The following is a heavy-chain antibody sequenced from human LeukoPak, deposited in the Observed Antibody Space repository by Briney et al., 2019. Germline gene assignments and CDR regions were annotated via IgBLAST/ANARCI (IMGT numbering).Heavy chain of an antibody. J-gene: IGHJ6*03. CDR3: ARAAGGSYYEDYYYYYMDV. CDR1: GYSISSGYY. CDR2: IYHSGRT. Sequence: SETLSLTCTVSGYSISSGYYWGWIRQPPGKGLEWIGSIYHSGRTFYNPSLKSRVTISVDTSKNQFSLKLTSVTAADTAVYYCARAAGGSYYEDYYYYYMDVWGKGTTVTVSS. D-gene: IGHD1-26*01. V-gene: IGHV4-38-2*02.